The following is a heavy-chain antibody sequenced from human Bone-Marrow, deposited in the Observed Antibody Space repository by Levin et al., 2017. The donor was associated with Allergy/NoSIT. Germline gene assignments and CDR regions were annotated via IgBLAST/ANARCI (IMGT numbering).Heavy chain of an antibody. J-gene: IGHJ4*02. CDR1: GFSLRTRGMC. CDR3: ARSLYTQYFFDY. V-gene: IGHV2-70*01. CDR2: IDWENDN. D-gene: IGHD4-11*01. Sequence: TLSLPCTFSGFSLRTRGMCVNWIRQPPGKALEWLAVIDWENDNYKSPSLRTRLTISKDTSKNQVVLTMTNMDPMDTATYFCARSLYTQYFFDYWGQGTLVTVSS.